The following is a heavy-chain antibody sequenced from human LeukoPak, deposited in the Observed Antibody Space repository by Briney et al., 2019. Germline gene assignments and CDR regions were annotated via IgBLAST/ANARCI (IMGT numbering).Heavy chain of an antibody. CDR1: GFTFSSYW. V-gene: IGHV3-23*01. CDR3: AKDRVLRFLEWLFEIDY. CDR2: ISGSGGST. D-gene: IGHD3-3*01. J-gene: IGHJ4*02. Sequence: GGSLRLSCAASGFTFSSYWMSWVRQAPGKGLGWVSAISGSGGSTYYADSVKGRFTISRDNSKNTLYLQMNSLRAEDTAVYYCAKDRVLRFLEWLFEIDYWGQGTLVTVSS.